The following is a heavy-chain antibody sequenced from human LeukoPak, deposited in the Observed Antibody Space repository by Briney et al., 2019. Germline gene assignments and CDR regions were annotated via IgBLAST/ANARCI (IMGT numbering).Heavy chain of an antibody. CDR2: IYYSGST. J-gene: IGHJ4*02. V-gene: IGHV4-39*01. D-gene: IGHD1-26*01. CDR3: ASVVWWGAYYFDY. CDR1: GGSVSSSSYY. Sequence: SETLSLTRTVAGGSVSSSSYYWGWIRQPPWKGLEWIGSIYYSGSTYYNPSLKSRVTISVDTSKNQFFLKLSSVTAADTAVYYCASVVWWGAYYFDYWGQGTLVTVSS.